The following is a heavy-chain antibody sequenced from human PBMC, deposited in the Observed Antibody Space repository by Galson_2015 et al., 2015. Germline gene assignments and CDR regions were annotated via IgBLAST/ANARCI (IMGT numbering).Heavy chain of an antibody. D-gene: IGHD2/OR15-2a*01. CDR3: ARLIVPYAFEI. J-gene: IGHJ3*02. CDR2: IYYSGTAT. Sequence: ETLSLTCTVSGASISRRSHYWGWIRQPPGKGLEWIGSIYYSGTATYYNPSLKSRVTTSVDTSKNKFSLKLSSVTAADTAVYYCARLIVPYAFEIWGQGTTVTVSS. CDR1: GASISRRSHY. V-gene: IGHV4-39*01.